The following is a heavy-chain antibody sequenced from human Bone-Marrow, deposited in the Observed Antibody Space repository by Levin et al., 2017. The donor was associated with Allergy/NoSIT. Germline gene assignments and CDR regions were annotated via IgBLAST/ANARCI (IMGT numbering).Heavy chain of an antibody. Sequence: GESLKISCAASGFTFSSYWMSWVRQAPGKGLEWVANIKQEGSEKYYVDSVKGRFTISRDNAKNSLYLQMNSLRAEDTAVYYCARDGGYFDWLFGFRGFDYWGQGTLVTVSS. CDR3: ARDGGYFDWLFGFRGFDY. CDR2: IKQEGSEK. CDR1: GFTFSSYW. J-gene: IGHJ4*02. D-gene: IGHD3-9*01. V-gene: IGHV3-7*01.